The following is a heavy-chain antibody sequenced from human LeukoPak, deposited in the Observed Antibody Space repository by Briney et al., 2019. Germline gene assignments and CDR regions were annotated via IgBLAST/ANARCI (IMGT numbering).Heavy chain of an antibody. D-gene: IGHD2-2*01. Sequence: QPGGSLRLSCAASGFTFSSYWMSWVRQAPGKGLEWVANIKQDGSEKYYVDSVKGRFTISRDNAKNSLYLQMNSLRAEDTAVYYCARDGRSPSMPRSGYWGQGTLVTVSS. CDR1: GFTFSSYW. J-gene: IGHJ4*02. CDR2: IKQDGSEK. V-gene: IGHV3-7*01. CDR3: ARDGRSPSMPRSGY.